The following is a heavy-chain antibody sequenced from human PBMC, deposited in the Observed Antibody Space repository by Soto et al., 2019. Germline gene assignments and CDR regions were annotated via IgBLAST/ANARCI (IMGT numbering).Heavy chain of an antibody. CDR1: GGSISSGDYY. Sequence: QVHLQESGPGLVKPSQTLSLTCTVSGGSISSGDYYWSWIRQPPGKGLEWIGYIYYSGSTYYNPSLKSRVTISVYTSKNQFSLKLSSVTAADTAVYYCARMTTVTGYFDYWGQGTLVTVSS. D-gene: IGHD4-17*01. CDR2: IYYSGST. CDR3: ARMTTVTGYFDY. V-gene: IGHV4-30-4*01. J-gene: IGHJ4*02.